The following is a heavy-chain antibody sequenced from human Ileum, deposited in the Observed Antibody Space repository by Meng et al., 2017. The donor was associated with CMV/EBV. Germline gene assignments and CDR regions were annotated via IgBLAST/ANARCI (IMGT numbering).Heavy chain of an antibody. J-gene: IGHJ4*02. V-gene: IGHV4-59*01. Sequence: SETLSLTCTVSGGSISSYYWSWIRQPPGKGLEWIGYIYYSGSTNYNPSLKSRVTISVDTSKNQFSLKLSSVTAADTAVYYCARDRRHYGDSSGYGSLDYWGQGTLVTVSS. CDR2: IYYSGST. CDR3: ARDRRHYGDSSGYGSLDY. CDR1: GGSISSYY. D-gene: IGHD3-22*01.